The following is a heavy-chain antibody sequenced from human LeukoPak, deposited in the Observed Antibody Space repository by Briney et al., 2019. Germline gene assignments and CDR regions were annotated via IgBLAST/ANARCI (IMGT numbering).Heavy chain of an antibody. CDR1: GFTFSSYA. V-gene: IGHV3-30-3*01. CDR3: CSIFGVVIRYMSPRPGMDV. Sequence: GGSLRLSCAASGFTFSSYAMHWVRQAPGKGLEWVAVISYDGSNKYYADSVKGRFTISRDNSKNTLYLQMNSLRAEDTAVYYCCSIFGVVIRYMSPRPGMDVWGQGTTVTVSS. J-gene: IGHJ6*02. D-gene: IGHD3-3*01. CDR2: ISYDGSNK.